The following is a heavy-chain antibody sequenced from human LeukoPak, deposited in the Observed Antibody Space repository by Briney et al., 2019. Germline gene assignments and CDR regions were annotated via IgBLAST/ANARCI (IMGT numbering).Heavy chain of an antibody. J-gene: IGHJ6*03. V-gene: IGHV3-20*04. CDR2: INWNAGST. CDR1: GFIFGDYG. D-gene: IGHD6-13*01. Sequence: GGSLRLSCKASGFIFGDYGMSWVRQGPGKGLEWVSGINWNAGSTGYADSVKGRFTISRDNAKNSLHLQMNSLRAEDTALYYCVRDMGYSDTWYERAMDVWGKGTTVTVSS. CDR3: VRDMGYSDTWYERAMDV.